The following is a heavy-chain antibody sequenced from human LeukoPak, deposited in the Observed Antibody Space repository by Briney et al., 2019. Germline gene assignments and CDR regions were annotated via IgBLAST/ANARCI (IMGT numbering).Heavy chain of an antibody. J-gene: IGHJ6*03. CDR2: ISSSGSTI. V-gene: IGHV3-11*04. CDR3: ARRRSSWENYYYMDV. CDR1: GFTFSDYY. D-gene: IGHD6-13*01. Sequence: PGGSLRLSCAASGFTFSDYYMSWIRQAPGKGLEWVSYISSSGSTIYYADSVKGRFTISRDNAKNSLYLQMNSLRAEDTAVYYCARRRSSWENYYYMDVWGKGTTVTASS.